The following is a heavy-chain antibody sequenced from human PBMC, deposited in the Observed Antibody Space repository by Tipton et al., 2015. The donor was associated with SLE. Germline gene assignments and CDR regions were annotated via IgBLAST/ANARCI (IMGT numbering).Heavy chain of an antibody. CDR2: IRYDGNKK. Sequence: GSLRLSCVASGISFSSFDMHWVRQAPGKGLEWVAFIRYDGNKKYYTDSVKGRSTISRDNSKNTLYLQVDSLRAEDTALYYCAKGYSSGFSLDHWGQGTLVTVSS. CDR3: AKGYSSGFSLDH. V-gene: IGHV3-30*02. CDR1: GISFSSFD. D-gene: IGHD3-22*01. J-gene: IGHJ4*02.